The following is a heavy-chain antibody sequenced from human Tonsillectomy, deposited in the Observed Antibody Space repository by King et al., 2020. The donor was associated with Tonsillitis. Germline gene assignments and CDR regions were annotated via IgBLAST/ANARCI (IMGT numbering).Heavy chain of an antibody. CDR1: GGSISSGDYY. CDR3: ARAGEDFWSGFTTEGDYYYYGMDV. J-gene: IGHJ6*02. CDR2: IYYSGST. V-gene: IGHV4-30-4*01. Sequence: QLQESGPGLVKPSQTLSLTCTVSGGSISSGDYYWSWIRQPPGKGLEWIGYIYYSGSTYYNPSLKSRVTISVDTSKNQFSLKLSSVTAADTAVYYCARAGEDFWSGFTTEGDYYYYGMDVWGQGTTVTVSS. D-gene: IGHD3-3*01.